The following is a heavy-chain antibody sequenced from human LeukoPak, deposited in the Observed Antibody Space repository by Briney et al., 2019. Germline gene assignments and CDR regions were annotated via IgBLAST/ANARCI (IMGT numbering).Heavy chain of an antibody. J-gene: IGHJ4*02. CDR1: SDSISSINW. CDR3: ARVRSSRAFDY. D-gene: IGHD1-26*01. V-gene: IGHV4-4*02. Sequence: SETLSLTCAVSSDSISSINWWSWVRPPPGKGLEWIGEIHHSGSTNYNPSLRRSVTISVDKSKNQFSLILSSVTAADTAVYYCARVRSSRAFDYWGQGTLVTVSS. CDR2: IHHSGST.